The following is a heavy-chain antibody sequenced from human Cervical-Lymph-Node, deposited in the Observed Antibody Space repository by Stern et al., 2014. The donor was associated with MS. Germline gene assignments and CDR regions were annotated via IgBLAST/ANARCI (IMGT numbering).Heavy chain of an antibody. CDR3: ARGGLYDF. Sequence: VQLEESGPGLVKPSGTLSLTCAVSGDSISGDNWWSWVRPPPGKGLEGVWEIYHTGKTNHNPSLKNRVTISVNKSENQFSLKLSSVTAADTAVYYCARGGLYDFWGQGALVTVSS. J-gene: IGHJ4*02. CDR2: IYHTGKT. V-gene: IGHV4-4*02. D-gene: IGHD2/OR15-2a*01. CDR1: GDSISGDNW.